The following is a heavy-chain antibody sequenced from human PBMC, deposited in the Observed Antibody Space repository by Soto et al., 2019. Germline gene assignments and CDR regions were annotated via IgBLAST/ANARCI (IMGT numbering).Heavy chain of an antibody. CDR1: GFTFSSYW. CDR3: ANYPQPDIVVVPAATGLNI. CDR2: INSDGSST. D-gene: IGHD2-2*01. V-gene: IGHV3-74*01. J-gene: IGHJ3*02. Sequence: GGSLRLSCAASGFTFSSYWMHWVRQAPGKGLVWVSRINSDGSSTSYADSVKGRFTISRDNAKNTLYLQMNSLRAEDTAVYYCANYPQPDIVVVPAATGLNIWGQGPMVTVSS.